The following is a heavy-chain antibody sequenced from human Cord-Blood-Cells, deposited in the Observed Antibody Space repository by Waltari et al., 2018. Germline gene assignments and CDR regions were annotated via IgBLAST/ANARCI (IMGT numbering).Heavy chain of an antibody. J-gene: IGHJ5*02. V-gene: IGHV4-31*03. CDR3: ARETDCSSTSCFNWFDP. Sequence: QVQLQESGPGLVKPSPTLSLTCTVPGGSISSGGYYWSWIRHHPGKGLEWIGYIYYSGSTYYNPSRKSRFTISVDTSKNQFSLKLSSVTAADTAVYYCARETDCSSTSCFNWFDPWGQGTLVTVSS. CDR2: IYYSGST. D-gene: IGHD2-2*01. CDR1: GGSISSGGYY.